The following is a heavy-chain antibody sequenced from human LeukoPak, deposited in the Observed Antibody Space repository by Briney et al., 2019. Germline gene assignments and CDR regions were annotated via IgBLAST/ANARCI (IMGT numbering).Heavy chain of an antibody. J-gene: IGHJ3*02. D-gene: IGHD3-10*01. Sequence: SETLSLTCTVSGGSISSYDWSWIRQPAGKGPEWIGRIYTSGSTNYNPSLKSRVTMSVDTSRNQFSLKLTSVTAADTAVYYCAKSNGYGLVDIWGQGTMVTVSS. CDR2: IYTSGST. V-gene: IGHV4-4*07. CDR1: GGSISSYD. CDR3: AKSNGYGLVDI.